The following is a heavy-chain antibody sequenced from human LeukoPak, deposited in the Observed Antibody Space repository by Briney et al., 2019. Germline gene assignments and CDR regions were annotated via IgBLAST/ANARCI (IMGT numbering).Heavy chain of an antibody. J-gene: IGHJ4*02. Sequence: ASVKVSCKASGYTSTSYYMHWVRQAPGQGLEWMGIINPSGGGTSYAQKFQGRVTMARDTSTSTVYMELSSLRSEDTAVYYCARSLWFGELPGHYWGQGTLVTVSS. V-gene: IGHV1-46*01. CDR3: ARSLWFGELPGHY. CDR1: GYTSTSYY. CDR2: INPSGGGT. D-gene: IGHD3-10*01.